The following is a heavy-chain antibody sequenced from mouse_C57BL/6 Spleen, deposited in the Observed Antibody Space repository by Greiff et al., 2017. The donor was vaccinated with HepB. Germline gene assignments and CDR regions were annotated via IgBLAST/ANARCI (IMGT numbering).Heavy chain of an antibody. V-gene: IGHV1-80*01. CDR1: GYAFSSYW. Sequence: QVHVKQSGAELVKPGASVKISCKASGYAFSSYWMNWVKQRPGKGLEWIGQIYPGDGDTNYNGKFKGKATLTADKSSSTAYMQLSSLTSEDSAVYFCARIPNYYGSSYEDYAMDYWGQGTSVTVSS. D-gene: IGHD1-1*01. CDR2: IYPGDGDT. CDR3: ARIPNYYGSSYEDYAMDY. J-gene: IGHJ4*01.